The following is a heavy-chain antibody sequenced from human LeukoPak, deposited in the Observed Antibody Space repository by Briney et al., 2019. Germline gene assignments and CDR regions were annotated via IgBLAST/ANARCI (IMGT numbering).Heavy chain of an antibody. V-gene: IGHV3-74*01. CDR2: INSDGSST. CDR1: GFTFSSYW. J-gene: IGHJ4*02. Sequence: GGSLRLSCAASGFTFSSYWMHWVRQAPGKGLVWVSRINSDGSSTSYADSVKGRFTISRDNAKNTLYLQMNSLRAEDTAVYYCARGYYGSGSYYAPHDYWGQGTLVTVSS. D-gene: IGHD3-10*01. CDR3: ARGYYGSGSYYAPHDY.